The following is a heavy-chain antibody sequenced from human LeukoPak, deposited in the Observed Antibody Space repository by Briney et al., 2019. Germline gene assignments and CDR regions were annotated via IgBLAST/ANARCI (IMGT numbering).Heavy chain of an antibody. CDR1: GGSISSSSYY. CDR3: ASSRGSSSIGGYYYYYMDV. CDR2: IYYSGST. V-gene: IGHV4-39*07. Sequence: SETLSLTCTVSGGSISSSSYYWGWIRQPPGKGLEWIGSIYYSGSTYYNPSLKSRVTISVDTSKNQFSLKLSSVTAADTAVYYCASSRGSSSIGGYYYYYMDVWGKGTTVTVSS. D-gene: IGHD6-6*01. J-gene: IGHJ6*03.